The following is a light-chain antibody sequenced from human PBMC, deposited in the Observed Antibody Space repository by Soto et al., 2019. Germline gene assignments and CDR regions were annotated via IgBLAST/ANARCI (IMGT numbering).Light chain of an antibody. J-gene: IGLJ2*01. V-gene: IGLV4-69*01. CDR3: QTWGTGIHVV. CDR1: SGHSNYA. Sequence: QSVLTQSPSASASLGASVKLTCTLSSGHSNYAVAWHQQQPEKGPRYLIKLNSDGSHNKGDGIPDRFSGSSSGAERYLTISSLQSEDEADYYCQTWGTGIHVVFGGGTKLTVL. CDR2: LNSDGSH.